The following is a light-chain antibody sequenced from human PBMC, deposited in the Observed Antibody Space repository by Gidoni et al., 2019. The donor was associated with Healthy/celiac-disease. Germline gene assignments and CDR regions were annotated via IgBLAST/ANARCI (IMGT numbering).Light chain of an antibody. J-gene: IGKJ4*01. V-gene: IGKV4-1*01. CDR2: WAS. CDR1: QSVLYSSNNKNY. CDR3: RQYYSTPLT. Sequence: DIVMTQSPDSLAVSLGARATINCKSSQSVLYSSNNKNYLAWYQQKPGQPPKLLIYWASTRESGVPDRFSGSGSGTDFTLTISSLQAEDVAVYYCRQYYSTPLTFGGGTKVEIK.